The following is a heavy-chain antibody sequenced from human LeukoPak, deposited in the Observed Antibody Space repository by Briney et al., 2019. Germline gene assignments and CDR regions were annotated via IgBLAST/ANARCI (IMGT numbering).Heavy chain of an antibody. J-gene: IGHJ4*02. CDR2: IKSKTDGGTT. V-gene: IGHV3-15*01. CDR1: GFTFSDAW. Sequence: GGSLRLSCAASGFTFSDAWMSWVRQAPGKGLEWVGRIKSKTDGGTTDYAAPVKGRFTISRDDSKNTLYLQMNSLKTEDAAVYYCTTRGGSFSIFDYWGQGTLVTVSS. D-gene: IGHD1-26*01. CDR3: TTRGGSFSIFDY.